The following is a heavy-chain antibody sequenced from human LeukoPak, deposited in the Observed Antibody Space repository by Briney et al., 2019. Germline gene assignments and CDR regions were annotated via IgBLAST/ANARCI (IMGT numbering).Heavy chain of an antibody. CDR1: GFTFSSYG. Sequence: SGGSLRLSCAAFGFTFSSYGMHWVRQAPGKGLEWVAFIRYDGSNKYYADSVKGRFTISRDNSKNTLYLQMNSLRAEDTAVYYCARELSSGYYYASWFDPWGQGTLVTVSS. D-gene: IGHD3-22*01. J-gene: IGHJ5*02. CDR2: IRYDGSNK. CDR3: ARELSSGYYYASWFDP. V-gene: IGHV3-30*02.